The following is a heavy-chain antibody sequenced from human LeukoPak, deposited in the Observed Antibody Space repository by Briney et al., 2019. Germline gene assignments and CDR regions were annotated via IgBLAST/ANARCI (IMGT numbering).Heavy chain of an antibody. CDR1: GGSFSGYY. CDR3: ARARGGYINLVDY. D-gene: IGHD5-24*01. J-gene: IGHJ4*02. Sequence: SETLSLTCAVYGGSFSGYYWSWIRQPPGKGLEWIGEINHSGSTNYNPSLKSRVTISVDTSENQFSLKLSSVTAADTAVYYCARARGGYINLVDYWGQGTLVTVSS. V-gene: IGHV4-34*01. CDR2: INHSGST.